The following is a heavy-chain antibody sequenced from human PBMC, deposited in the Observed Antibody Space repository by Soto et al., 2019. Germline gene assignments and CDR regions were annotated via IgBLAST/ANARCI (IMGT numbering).Heavy chain of an antibody. CDR1: GFSFGTYA. J-gene: IGHJ4*02. CDR3: ARESEDLTSNFDY. Sequence: PGGSLRLSCVASGFSFGTYAMTWVRQVPGKGLEWVSTISGGIGSTFYADSVKGRFTISRDISKKMLFLHMNGLRGEDTGTYYCARESEDLTSNFDYWGQGTLVTV. V-gene: IGHV3-23*01. CDR2: ISGGIGST.